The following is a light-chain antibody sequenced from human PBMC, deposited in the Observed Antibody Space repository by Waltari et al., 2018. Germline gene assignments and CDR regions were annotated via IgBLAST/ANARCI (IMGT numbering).Light chain of an antibody. Sequence: DIQLTQSPSFLSASVGDRVTITCRASQGISSYLAWYQQKPGKAPKLRIYAASTLQSGVPSRFSGSGSGTEFTLTISSLQPEDFATYYCQQLNSYPLLTFGGGTKVEIK. CDR2: AAS. J-gene: IGKJ4*01. CDR1: QGISSY. CDR3: QQLNSYPLLT. V-gene: IGKV1-9*01.